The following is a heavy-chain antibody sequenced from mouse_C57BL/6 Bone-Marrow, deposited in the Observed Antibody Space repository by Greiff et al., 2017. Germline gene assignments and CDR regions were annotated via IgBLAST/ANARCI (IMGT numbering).Heavy chain of an antibody. CDR1: GYTFTSYW. D-gene: IGHD1-1*01. CDR3: ASGAITTVVAHWYFDV. J-gene: IGHJ1*03. Sequence: VQLLQPGAELVKPGASVKMSCKASGYTFTSYWITWVKQRPGQGLEWIGDIYPGSGSTNYNEKFKSKATLTVDTSSSTAYMQLSSLTSEDSAVYYCASGAITTVVAHWYFDVWGTGTTVTVSS. CDR2: IYPGSGST. V-gene: IGHV1-55*01.